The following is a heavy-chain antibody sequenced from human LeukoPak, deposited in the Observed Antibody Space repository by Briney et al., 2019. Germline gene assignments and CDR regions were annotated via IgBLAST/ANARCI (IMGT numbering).Heavy chain of an antibody. V-gene: IGHV1-2*02. CDR2: INPNSGGT. J-gene: IGHJ4*02. Sequence: PRASVKVSCKASGYTFTGYYMHWVRQAPGQGLEWMGWINPNSGGTNYAQKFQGRVTMTRDTSISTAYMELSRLRSDDTAVYYCARDKWFGELFLWYWGQGTLVTVSS. CDR1: GYTFTGYY. CDR3: ARDKWFGELFLWY. D-gene: IGHD3-10*01.